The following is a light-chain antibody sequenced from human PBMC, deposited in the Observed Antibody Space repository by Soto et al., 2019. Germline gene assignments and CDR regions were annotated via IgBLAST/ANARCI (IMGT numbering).Light chain of an antibody. J-gene: IGKJ1*01. CDR1: QRISSD. CDR2: GAS. V-gene: IGKV3-15*01. CDR3: QQFNDWPWT. Sequence: EIVMTQSPGTLSVSPGEGATLSCRASQRISSDLAWYQQKPGQAPRLLIYGASTRATGIPARFSGSGSGTDFTLTISSLQSEDFALYYCQQFNDWPWTFGQGTKVDIK.